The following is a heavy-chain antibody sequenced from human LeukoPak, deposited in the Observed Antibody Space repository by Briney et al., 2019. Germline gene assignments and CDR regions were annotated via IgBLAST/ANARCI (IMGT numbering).Heavy chain of an antibody. D-gene: IGHD4-17*01. CDR3: AAPTYGMDV. CDR1: GFTFSRYA. CDR2: ISGSGGST. J-gene: IGHJ6*02. Sequence: GGSLRLSCAASGFTFSRYAMRWVRQAPGRGLEWVSAISGSGGSTYYADSVKGRFTISRDNSKNTLYLQMNSLRAEDTAVYYCAAPTYGMDVWGQGTTVTVSS. V-gene: IGHV3-23*01.